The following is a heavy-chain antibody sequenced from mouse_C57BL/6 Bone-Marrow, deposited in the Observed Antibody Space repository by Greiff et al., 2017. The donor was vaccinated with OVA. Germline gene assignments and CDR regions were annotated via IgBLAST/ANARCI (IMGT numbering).Heavy chain of an antibody. CDR1: GFTFSSYG. J-gene: IGHJ3*01. CDR2: ISSGGSYT. Sequence: DVMLVESGGDLVKPGGSLKLSCAASGFTFSSYGMSWVRQTPDKRLEWVATISSGGSYTYYPDSVKGRFTISRDNAKNTLYLQMSSLKSEDTAMYYCARHPGFDYWGQGTLVTVSA. CDR3: ARHPGFDY. V-gene: IGHV5-6*02.